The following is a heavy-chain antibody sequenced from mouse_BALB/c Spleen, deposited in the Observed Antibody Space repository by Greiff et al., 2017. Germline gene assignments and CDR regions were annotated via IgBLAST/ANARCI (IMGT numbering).Heavy chain of an antibody. V-gene: IGHV5-17*02. CDR3: ARLQLGREGAMDY. CDR1: GFTFSSFG. Sequence: EVKLQESGGGLVQPGGSRKLSCAASGFTFSSFGMHWVRQAPEKGLEWVAYISSGSSTIYYADTVKGRFTISRDNPKNTLFLQMTSLRSEDTAMYYCARLQLGREGAMDYWGQGTSVTVSS. D-gene: IGHD4-1*02. J-gene: IGHJ4*01. CDR2: ISSGSSTI.